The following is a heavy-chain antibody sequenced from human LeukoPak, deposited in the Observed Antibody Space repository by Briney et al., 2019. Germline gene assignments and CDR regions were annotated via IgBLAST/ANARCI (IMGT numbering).Heavy chain of an antibody. CDR3: ARADVLTAYYTCPVGSYDY. J-gene: IGHJ4*02. D-gene: IGHD3-9*01. V-gene: IGHV4-39*02. CDR1: GGSISSATSY. CDR2: IYYSGST. Sequence: SETLSLTCAVSGGSISSATSYSGWIRQPPGKGLEWLGRIYYSGSTFYNPSLKSRVTISVDTSKNQFSLRLSSVTAADTAVYYCARADVLTAYYTCPVGSYDYWGQGTLVTVSS.